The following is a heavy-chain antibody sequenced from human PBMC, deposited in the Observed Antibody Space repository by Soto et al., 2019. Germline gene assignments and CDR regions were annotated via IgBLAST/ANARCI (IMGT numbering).Heavy chain of an antibody. D-gene: IGHD1-20*01. J-gene: IGHJ4*02. Sequence: SETLSLTCAVSGASISGSYYYWAWLRQSPGKGPEWIGSVFYTGFTSYNPSLESRVSVSVDTSKSQFSLKLSAVTAADTAVYYCATFQKGYNWNYFDHWGQGALVTVSS. CDR3: ATFQKGYNWNYFDH. V-gene: IGHV4-39*01. CDR2: VFYTGFT. CDR1: GASISGSYYY.